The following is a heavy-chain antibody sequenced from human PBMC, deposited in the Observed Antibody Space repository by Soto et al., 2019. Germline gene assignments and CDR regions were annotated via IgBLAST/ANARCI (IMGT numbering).Heavy chain of an antibody. CDR2: ISGSGGST. D-gene: IGHD4-17*01. Sequence: GGSLRLSCAASGFTFSSYAMSWVRQAPGKGLEWVSAISGSGGSTYYADSVKGRFTISRDNSKNTLYLQMNSLRAEDTAVYYCANPSSPDYGGNSGLRTIYYYYGMDVWGQGTTVTV. CDR3: ANPSSPDYGGNSGLRTIYYYYGMDV. CDR1: GFTFSSYA. V-gene: IGHV3-23*01. J-gene: IGHJ6*02.